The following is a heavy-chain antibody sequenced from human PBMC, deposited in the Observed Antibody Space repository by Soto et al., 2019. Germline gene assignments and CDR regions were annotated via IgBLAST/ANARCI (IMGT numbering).Heavy chain of an antibody. V-gene: IGHV5-10-1*01. D-gene: IGHD2-2*01. CDR1: GNTFSTFW. Sequence: GESLKISCTGFGNTFSTFWISWVRQKPGKGLEWMGRIDPRDSYVNYSPAFQGHVTISADKSISTAYLQWGSLKASDTAMYYCARLYCTTSTCDRWVDPWGQGTLVTVSS. CDR2: IDPRDSYV. CDR3: ARLYCTTSTCDRWVDP. J-gene: IGHJ5*02.